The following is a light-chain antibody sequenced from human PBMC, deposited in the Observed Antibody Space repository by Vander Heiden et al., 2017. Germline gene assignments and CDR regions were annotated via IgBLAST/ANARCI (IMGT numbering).Light chain of an antibody. CDR2: DAS. V-gene: IGKV1-5*01. J-gene: IGKJ1*01. CDR3: QQYSIDSPT. CDR1: QSITTW. Sequence: DIQMTQSPSTLSASVGDRVTITCRASQSITTWLAWYQQKPGKAPKLLIYDASNLQSGVPSRFSGSGSGTDFSLTISSLQPDDFATYYCQQYSIDSPTFGQGTMVEI.